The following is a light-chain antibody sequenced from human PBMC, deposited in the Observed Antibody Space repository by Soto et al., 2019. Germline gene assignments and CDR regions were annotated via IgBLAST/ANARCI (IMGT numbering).Light chain of an antibody. J-gene: IGLJ3*02. V-gene: IGLV1-47*01. CDR1: TPNIGSNY. CDR3: ASWDDSLSGRV. Sequence: SGLTQPPSASGTPGQRVIISCSGKTPNIGSNYVYWYRHLPGTAPQLLIYRNNQRPSGVSDRFSGSKSRTSASLAISGLRSEDEADYYCASWDDSLSGRVFGGGTKLTVL. CDR2: RNN.